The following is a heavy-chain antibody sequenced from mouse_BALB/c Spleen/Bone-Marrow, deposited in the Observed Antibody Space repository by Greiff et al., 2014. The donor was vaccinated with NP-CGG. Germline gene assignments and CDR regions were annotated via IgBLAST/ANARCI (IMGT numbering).Heavy chain of an antibody. Sequence: VQLQQSGAELVKPRASVKLSCTASGFNIKDTYMHWVKQRPEQGLEWIGGIDPANGNTKYDPKFQGKATITADTSSNTAYLQLSSLTSEDTAVYYCASYYYGSSSFAYWGQGTLVTVSA. CDR2: IDPANGNT. CDR3: ASYYYGSSSFAY. D-gene: IGHD1-1*01. V-gene: IGHV14-3*02. CDR1: GFNIKDTY. J-gene: IGHJ3*01.